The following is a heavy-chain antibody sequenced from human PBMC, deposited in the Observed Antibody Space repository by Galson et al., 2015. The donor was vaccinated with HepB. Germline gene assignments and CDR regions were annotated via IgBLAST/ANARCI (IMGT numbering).Heavy chain of an antibody. V-gene: IGHV5-51*01. Sequence: QSGAEVKKPGESLKISFKGSGYSFTSYWIGWVRQMPGKGLEWMGIIYPGDSDTRYSPSFQGQVTISADKSISTAYLQWSSLKASDTAMYYCARHTYSWYSSSWYKDGMDVWGQGTTVTVSS. CDR3: ARHTYSWYSSSWYKDGMDV. D-gene: IGHD6-13*01. CDR2: IYPGDSDT. J-gene: IGHJ6*02. CDR1: GYSFTSYW.